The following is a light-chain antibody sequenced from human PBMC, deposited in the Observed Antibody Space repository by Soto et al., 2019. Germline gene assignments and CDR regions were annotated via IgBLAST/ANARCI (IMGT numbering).Light chain of an antibody. CDR2: EVS. CDR3: SSHTSNRTVV. V-gene: IGLV2-18*02. Sequence: QSALTQPPSVSGSPGQSVTISCTGTSSDVGSYNRVSWYQQPQGTAPKLIIYEVSNRPSGVPDRFSGSKSGNTASLTISGLQAEDEADYYCSSHTSNRTVVFGGGTKLTVL. CDR1: SSDVGSYNR. J-gene: IGLJ2*01.